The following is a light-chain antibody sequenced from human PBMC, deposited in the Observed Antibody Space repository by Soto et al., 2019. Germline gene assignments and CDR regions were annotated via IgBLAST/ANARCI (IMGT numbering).Light chain of an antibody. V-gene: IGLV2-14*03. CDR3: SSFTTSSHVV. CDR1: SSVIGADNS. CDR2: AVS. Sequence: QSVLTQPASVSGSPGQSITISCTGTSSVIGADNSVSWYQQHPGKAPQLMIYAVSHRPSRVSSRFSGSKSGNTISLTISVIQAEDEADYYCSSFTTSSHVVFGGGTKVTVL. J-gene: IGLJ2*01.